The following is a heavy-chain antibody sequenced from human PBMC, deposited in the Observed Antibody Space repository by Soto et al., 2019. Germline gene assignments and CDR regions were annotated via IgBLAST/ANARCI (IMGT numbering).Heavy chain of an antibody. Sequence: SETLSLTCTVSGGSISSGGYYWSWIRQHPGKGLEWIGYIYYSGSTYYNPSLKSRVTISVDTSKNQFSLKLSSVTAADTAVYYCARGSIVLVPAAITYWGQGTLVTVSS. V-gene: IGHV4-31*03. J-gene: IGHJ4*02. CDR1: GGSISSGGYY. CDR3: ARGSIVLVPAAITY. CDR2: IYYSGST. D-gene: IGHD2-2*01.